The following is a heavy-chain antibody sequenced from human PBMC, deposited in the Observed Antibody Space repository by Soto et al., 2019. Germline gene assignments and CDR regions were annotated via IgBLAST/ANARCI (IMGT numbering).Heavy chain of an antibody. CDR2: INPDNGVP. D-gene: IGHD3-16*01. CDR1: GCTLTEYY. V-gene: IGHV1-2*02. CDR3: ARTDYLFSTLTYYFDY. J-gene: IGHJ4*02. Sequence: ASVKVSCKASGCTLTEYYVKWARQAPGQGLEWMGWINPDNGVPNYAQKFQGRVTLSRDTSINTAYMELSRLTSDDTAMYYCARTDYLFSTLTYYFDYWGQGTLVTVSS.